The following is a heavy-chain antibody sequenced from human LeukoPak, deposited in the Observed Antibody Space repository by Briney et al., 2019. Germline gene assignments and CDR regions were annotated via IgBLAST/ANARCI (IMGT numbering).Heavy chain of an antibody. CDR1: GGSIGSYY. J-gene: IGHJ3*02. CDR2: IYTSGST. Sequence: PSETLSLTCTVSGGSIGSYYWSWIRQPAGKGLEWIGRIYTSGSTNYNPSLKSRVTMSVDTSKNQFSLKLSSVTAADTAVYYCARGAAAGIVEGEIANAFDIWGQGTMVTVSS. V-gene: IGHV4-4*07. CDR3: ARGAAAGIVEGEIANAFDI. D-gene: IGHD6-13*01.